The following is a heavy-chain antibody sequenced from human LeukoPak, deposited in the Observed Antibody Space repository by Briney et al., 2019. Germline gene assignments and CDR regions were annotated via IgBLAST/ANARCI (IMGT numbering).Heavy chain of an antibody. J-gene: IGHJ6*02. D-gene: IGHD3-22*01. CDR1: GFTFCAYA. CDR2: ITGSGGST. V-gene: IGHV3-23*01. Sequence: GGPLRLSCAASGFTFCAYAMSWVRQAPGTGLDWVSSITGSGGSTYYADSVKGRFTISRDNSKNTLYLQMDRLRAEDTAVYYCAKRPDDSSGYHYDYYGMDVWGQGTTVTVSS. CDR3: AKRPDDSSGYHYDYYGMDV.